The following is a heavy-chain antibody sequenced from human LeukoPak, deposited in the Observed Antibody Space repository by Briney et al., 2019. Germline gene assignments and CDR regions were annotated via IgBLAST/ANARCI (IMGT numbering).Heavy chain of an antibody. J-gene: IGHJ6*03. CDR1: TFTFSDYG. CDR2: ISYDGSDR. V-gene: IGHV3-30*03. CDR3: ARWDRASRGYYYRPYYYYHMDV. D-gene: IGHD3-22*01. Sequence: GRSLRLSCEASTFTFSDYGMHWVRQAPGKGLEWVAVISYDGSDRYYGDSVKGRFTISRDNFRNTLYLEMNRLRAEDTAVYYCARWDRASRGYYYRPYYYYHMDVWGKGTTVTVSS.